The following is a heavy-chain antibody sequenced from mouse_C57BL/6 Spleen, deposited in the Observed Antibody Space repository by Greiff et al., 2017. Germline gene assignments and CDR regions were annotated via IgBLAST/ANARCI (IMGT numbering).Heavy chain of an antibody. CDR2: IYPNSGST. J-gene: IGHJ2*01. D-gene: IGHD4-1*01. CDR3: ARGTGKGYFDY. Sequence: VQLQQPGAELVKPGASVKLSCTASGFTFTSYWMHWVQQRPGQGLEWIGMIYPNSGSTNYNEKFKSKATLTVDKSSSTAYMQLSSLTSEDSAVYYCARGTGKGYFDYWGQGTTLTGSS. V-gene: IGHV1-64*01. CDR1: GFTFTSYW.